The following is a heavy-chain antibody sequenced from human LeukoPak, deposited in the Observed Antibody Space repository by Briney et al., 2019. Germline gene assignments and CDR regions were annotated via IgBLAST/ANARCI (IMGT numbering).Heavy chain of an antibody. V-gene: IGHV1-18*01. D-gene: IGHD1-14*01. Sequence: ASVKVSCKASGYTFTSYGISWVRQAPGQGLEWMGWISAYNGNTNYAQKLRGRVNMTTDTSTSTAYMELRSLRSDDTAVYYCARGRPGSVRAPTNYWGQGTLVTVSS. CDR3: ARGRPGSVRAPTNY. CDR1: GYTFTSYG. CDR2: ISAYNGNT. J-gene: IGHJ4*02.